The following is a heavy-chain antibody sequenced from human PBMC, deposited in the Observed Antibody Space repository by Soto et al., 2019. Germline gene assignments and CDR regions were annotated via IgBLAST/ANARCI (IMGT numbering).Heavy chain of an antibody. D-gene: IGHD3-16*01. Sequence: PSETLSLTCSVSGGSLSSYYWSWIRQPPGKGLEWIGYIHKSGSTNYSPSLKSRVTFSVDTSKNHFSLNLRSVTAADTAVYYCESFMNRFDPWGQGILVTVSS. CDR2: IHKSGST. CDR3: ESFMNRFDP. V-gene: IGHV4-4*09. CDR1: GGSLSSYY. J-gene: IGHJ5*02.